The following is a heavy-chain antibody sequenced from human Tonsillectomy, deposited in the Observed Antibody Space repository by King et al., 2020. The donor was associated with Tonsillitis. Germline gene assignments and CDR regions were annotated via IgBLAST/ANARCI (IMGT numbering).Heavy chain of an antibody. CDR1: GFTFSSYG. CDR2: ISYDGSNK. CDR3: AKDLPSRGPIVPTIQIDY. D-gene: IGHD5-12*01. V-gene: IGHV3-30*18. Sequence: VQLVESGGGVVQPGRSLRLSCAASGFTFSSYGMHWVRQAPGKGLEGVSVISYDGSNKYYADSVKGRFTISRDNSKNTLYLQINSLRAEDTAVYYWAKDLPSRGPIVPTIQIDYWGQGTLVTVAS. J-gene: IGHJ4*02.